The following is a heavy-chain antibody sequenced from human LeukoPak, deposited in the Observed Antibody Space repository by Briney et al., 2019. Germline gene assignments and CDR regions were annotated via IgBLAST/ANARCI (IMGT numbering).Heavy chain of an antibody. J-gene: IGHJ3*02. Sequence: SETLSLTCTVSGGSISSYYWSWLRQPPGKGLEWIGHVYYSGRTTYNPSLRSRLTISADTSTSQLSLKLSSVTAADTAVYYCARGGSIVGATPHDAFDIWGQGTVVTVS. D-gene: IGHD1-26*01. CDR1: GGSISSYY. CDR2: VYYSGRT. V-gene: IGHV4-59*12. CDR3: ARGGSIVGATPHDAFDI.